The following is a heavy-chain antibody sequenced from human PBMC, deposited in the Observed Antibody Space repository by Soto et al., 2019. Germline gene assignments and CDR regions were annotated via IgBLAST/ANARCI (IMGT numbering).Heavy chain of an antibody. J-gene: IGHJ5*02. CDR2: TYFRSKWYN. CDR3: AKGDNLGPKTGYAFDP. V-gene: IGHV6-1*01. Sequence: SQTLSLTFAISGDSVSSNTASWNLIRQSPSRGLEWLGRTYFRSKWYNDYAVSVKSRIIINPDTSNNQFSLQLNSGTPEDTAVYFCAKGDNLGPKTGYAFDPWGQGIMVTVSS. D-gene: IGHD5-12*01. CDR1: GDSVSSNTAS.